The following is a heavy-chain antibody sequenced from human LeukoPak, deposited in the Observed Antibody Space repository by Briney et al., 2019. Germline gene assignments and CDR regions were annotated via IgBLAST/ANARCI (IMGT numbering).Heavy chain of an antibody. J-gene: IGHJ5*02. CDR2: MSGSGGKT. CDR1: GFTFSNYA. D-gene: IGHD6-19*01. Sequence: SGGSLRLSCAASGFTFSNYAMNWVRQAPGKGLEWVSGMSGSGGKTYYADSVKGRFTISRDNTDNVVYLQMNGLRAEDTAVYYCARVAVAGPTGWFDPWGQSTLVTVSS. V-gene: IGHV3-23*01. CDR3: ARVAVAGPTGWFDP.